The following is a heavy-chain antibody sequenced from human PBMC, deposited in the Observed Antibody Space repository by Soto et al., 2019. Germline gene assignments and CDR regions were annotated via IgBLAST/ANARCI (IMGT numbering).Heavy chain of an antibody. CDR1: GYSFTSYW. V-gene: IGHV5-51*01. Sequence: GESLKISCKGSGYSFTSYWIGWVRQMPGKGLEWMGIIYPGDSDTRYSPSFQGQVTISADKSISTAYLQWSSLKASDTAMYYCARYRYCSSTSCPASHYYYYGMDVWGQGTTVTVSS. CDR3: ARYRYCSSTSCPASHYYYYGMDV. J-gene: IGHJ6*02. D-gene: IGHD2-2*01. CDR2: IYPGDSDT.